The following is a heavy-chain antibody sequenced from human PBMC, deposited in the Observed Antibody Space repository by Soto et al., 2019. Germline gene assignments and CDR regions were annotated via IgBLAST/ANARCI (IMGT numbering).Heavy chain of an antibody. J-gene: IGHJ5*02. CDR2: INHSGST. D-gene: IGHD6-13*01. CDR1: GGSFSGYY. V-gene: IGHV4-34*01. Sequence: SETLSLTCAVYGGSFSGYYWSWIRQPPGKGLEWIGEINHSGSTNYNPSLKSRVTISVDTSKNQFSLKLSSVTAADTAVYYCATQRRPRIAARLNWFDPWGQGTLVTVSS. CDR3: ATQRRPRIAARLNWFDP.